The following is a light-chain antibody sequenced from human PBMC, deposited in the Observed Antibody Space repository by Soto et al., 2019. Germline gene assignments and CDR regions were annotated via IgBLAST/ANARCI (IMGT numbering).Light chain of an antibody. V-gene: IGLV2-14*01. Sequence: QSVLTQPASVSGSPGQSITISCTGTSSDVGNYNYVSWFQKHPGKAPKLIIYEVSNRPSGVSNRFSGSKSGNTASLTISGLQAEDEADYYCSSYTSNTRVFGGGTQLTVL. CDR2: EVS. CDR1: SSDVGNYNY. J-gene: IGLJ3*02. CDR3: SSYTSNTRV.